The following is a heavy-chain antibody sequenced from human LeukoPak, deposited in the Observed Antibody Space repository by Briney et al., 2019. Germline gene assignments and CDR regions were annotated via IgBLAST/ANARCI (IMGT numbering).Heavy chain of an antibody. CDR1: GYSISSGYY. V-gene: IGHV4-38-2*01. CDR2: IYYSGST. J-gene: IGHJ4*02. CDR3: ARGRSVDY. Sequence: SETLSLTCVVSGYSISSGYYWGWIRQPPGKGLEWIGSIYYSGSTYYNPSLKRRVTISVDTSKNQFSLRLSSVTAEDTAVYYCARGRSVDYWGQGTLVTVSS. D-gene: IGHD3-3*01.